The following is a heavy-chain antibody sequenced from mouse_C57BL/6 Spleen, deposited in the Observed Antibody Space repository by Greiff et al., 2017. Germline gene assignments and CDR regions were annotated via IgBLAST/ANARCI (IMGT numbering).Heavy chain of an antibody. Sequence: QVQLQQPGAELVKPGASVKLSCKASGYTFTSYWMHWVKQRPGQGLEWIGMIHPNSGSTNYNEKFKSKATLTVDKSSSTAYMQLSSLTSEDSAVYYCARSLDSSGYPLAYWGQGTLVTVSA. D-gene: IGHD3-2*02. CDR1: GYTFTSYW. J-gene: IGHJ3*01. V-gene: IGHV1-64*01. CDR2: IHPNSGST. CDR3: ARSLDSSGYPLAY.